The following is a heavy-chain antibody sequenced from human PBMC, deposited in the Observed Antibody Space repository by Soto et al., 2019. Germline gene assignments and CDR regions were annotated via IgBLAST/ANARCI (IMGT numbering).Heavy chain of an antibody. CDR2: MNPKSANT. V-gene: IGHV1-8*01. CDR3: VGSPSWETTVTPYYFDS. CDR1: RSTFISYD. Sequence: QVQLVQSGAEVKKPGASVKVSCKASRSTFISYDINWVRQATGQGLEWMGWMNPKSANTGYTQNFQGRVTMTRNTSKTTAYMELSSLRSDYTAVYYWVGSPSWETTVTPYYFDSWGRGTLVIVAS. D-gene: IGHD4-4*01. J-gene: IGHJ4*02.